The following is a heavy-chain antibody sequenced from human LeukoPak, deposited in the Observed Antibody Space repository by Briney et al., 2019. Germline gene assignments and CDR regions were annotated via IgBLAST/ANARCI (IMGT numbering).Heavy chain of an antibody. CDR3: ARGIVVVPVAIGCFDL. V-gene: IGHV4-4*02. Sequence: SGTLSLTCAVSGGSISSSNWWSWVRQPPGKGLEWIGEIYHSGSTNYNPSLKSRVTKSVDTSKNQFSLKLSSVTAADTAVYYCARGIVVVPVAIGCFDLWGQGTLVTVSS. D-gene: IGHD2-2*02. CDR1: GGSISSSNW. J-gene: IGHJ5*02. CDR2: IYHSGST.